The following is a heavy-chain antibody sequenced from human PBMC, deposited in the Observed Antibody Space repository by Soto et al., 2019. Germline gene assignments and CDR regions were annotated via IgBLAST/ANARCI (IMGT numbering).Heavy chain of an antibody. Sequence: GQLVQSETEVKKPGASVKVSCKASGYSFVDYGIMWVRQAPGQGLEWMGWVSPKNGNTDYAQQFQDRVSMTTDKSTTTVYLELRGLTSGDTALYFCARDFFVADADIWGQGTMVIVSS. V-gene: IGHV1-18*01. CDR1: GYSFVDYG. CDR2: VSPKNGNT. CDR3: ARDFFVADADI. D-gene: IGHD2-2*01. J-gene: IGHJ3*02.